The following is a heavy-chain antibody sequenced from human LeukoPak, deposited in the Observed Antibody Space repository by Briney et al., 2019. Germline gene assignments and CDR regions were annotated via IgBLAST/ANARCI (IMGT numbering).Heavy chain of an antibody. V-gene: IGHV3-33*06. CDR2: IWSDATEK. J-gene: IGHJ4*02. D-gene: IGHD4-11*01. CDR3: AKDAQRGFDYSNSLEY. Sequence: GGSLRLSCAASGFTYSHYGMHWVRQAPGKGLEWVAVIWSDATEKYYGDAVKGRFTISRDNSRNTLYLQMNSLIAEDTAVYYCAKDAQRGFDYSNSLEYWGQGTLVTVSS. CDR1: GFTYSHYG.